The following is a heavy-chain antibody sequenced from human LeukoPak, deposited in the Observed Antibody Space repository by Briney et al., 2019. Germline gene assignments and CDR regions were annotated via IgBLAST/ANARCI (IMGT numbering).Heavy chain of an antibody. J-gene: IGHJ5*02. D-gene: IGHD1/OR15-1a*01. CDR3: AAGGTSAP. CDR1: GYSFTNFW. V-gene: IGHV5-51*01. Sequence: GESLQISCKGSGYSFTNFWIGWVRQMPGKGLEWMGVISPGDSGIRYSPSFQGQVTISVDKSISTAYLQWSSLKASDSAMYYCAAGGTSAPWGQGTLVTVSS. CDR2: ISPGDSGI.